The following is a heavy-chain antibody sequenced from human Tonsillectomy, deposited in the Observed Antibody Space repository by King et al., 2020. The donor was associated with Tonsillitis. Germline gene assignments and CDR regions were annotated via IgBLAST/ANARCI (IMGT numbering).Heavy chain of an antibody. CDR3: ASGIITMVRGVGWFDA. Sequence: QLQLQESGPGLVKPSETLSLTCTVSGGSISSYYWSWIRQPPGKGLEWIGYIYYSGSTNYNPSLKSRVTISVDTSKNQFSLKLSSVTAADTAVYYCASGIITMVRGVGWFDAWGQGTLVTVSS. CDR2: IYYSGST. V-gene: IGHV4-59*01. CDR1: GGSISSYY. J-gene: IGHJ5*02. D-gene: IGHD3-10*01.